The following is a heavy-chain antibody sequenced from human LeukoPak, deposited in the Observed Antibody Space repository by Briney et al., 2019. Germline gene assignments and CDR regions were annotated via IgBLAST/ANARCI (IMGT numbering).Heavy chain of an antibody. D-gene: IGHD6-19*01. CDR1: GGSISSYY. Sequence: SETLSLTCTVSGGSISSYYWDWIRQPPGKGLEWIGYIYYSGSTDYNPSLKSRVTISVDTSKNQFSLNLSSVTAADTAVYYCARFPRTGYSSGWYGGYFDYWGQRTLVTVSS. CDR2: IYYSGST. J-gene: IGHJ4*02. CDR3: ARFPRTGYSSGWYGGYFDY. V-gene: IGHV4-59*01.